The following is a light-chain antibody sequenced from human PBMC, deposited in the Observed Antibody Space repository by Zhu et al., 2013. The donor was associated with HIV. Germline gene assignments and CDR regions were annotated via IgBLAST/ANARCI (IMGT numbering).Light chain of an antibody. CDR3: QQYGNSPPNT. Sequence: EIVLTQSPGTVSSSPGERATLSCRASQSISDNYVAWYQQKSGQPPRLLIYGASTRAAGIPERFSGSGSGTDFTLNISRLEPEDFAVYFCQQYGNSPPNTFGQGTRLEI. CDR2: GAS. CDR1: QSISDNY. J-gene: IGKJ5*01. V-gene: IGKV3-20*01.